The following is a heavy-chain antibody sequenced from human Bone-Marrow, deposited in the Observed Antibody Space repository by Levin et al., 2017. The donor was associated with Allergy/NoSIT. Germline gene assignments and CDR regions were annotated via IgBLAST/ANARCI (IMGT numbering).Heavy chain of an antibody. CDR2: IRSKAYGGTP. D-gene: IGHD6-13*01. Sequence: GGSLRLSCTTSGFNFGDYALSWVRQAPGKGLQWVGLIRSKAYGGTPEYAASVKGRFILSRDDSEGVAYLQMNSLQTEDTAVYYCTRIYQGFDSSWIYYYYGMDVWGQGATVTVSS. V-gene: IGHV3-49*04. CDR1: GFNFGDYA. J-gene: IGHJ6*02. CDR3: TRIYQGFDSSWIYYYYGMDV.